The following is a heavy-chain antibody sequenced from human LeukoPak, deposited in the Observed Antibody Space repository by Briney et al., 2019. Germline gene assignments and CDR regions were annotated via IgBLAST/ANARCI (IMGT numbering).Heavy chain of an antibody. CDR2: INHSGST. CDR3: AGAPRKAGWQLSYYFDY. CDR1: GGSFSGYY. J-gene: IGHJ4*02. V-gene: IGHV4-34*01. Sequence: SETLSLTCAVYGGSFSGYYWSWIRQPPGKGLEWIGEINHSGSTNYNPSLKSRVTISVDTSKNQFSLKLSSVTAADTAVYYCAGAPRKAGWQLSYYFDYWGQGTLVTISS. D-gene: IGHD3-16*02.